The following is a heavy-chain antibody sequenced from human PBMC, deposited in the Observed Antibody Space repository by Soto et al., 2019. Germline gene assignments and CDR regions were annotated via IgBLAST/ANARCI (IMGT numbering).Heavy chain of an antibody. Sequence: GASVKVSCKASGYTFTSYGISWVRQAPGQGLEWMGWISAYNGNTNYAQKLQGRVTMTTDTSTSTANMELRSLRSDDTAVYYFAREPGYCSGGSCYGYFDLWGRGTLVTVSS. D-gene: IGHD2-15*01. J-gene: IGHJ2*01. CDR3: AREPGYCSGGSCYGYFDL. CDR2: ISAYNGNT. CDR1: GYTFTSYG. V-gene: IGHV1-18*01.